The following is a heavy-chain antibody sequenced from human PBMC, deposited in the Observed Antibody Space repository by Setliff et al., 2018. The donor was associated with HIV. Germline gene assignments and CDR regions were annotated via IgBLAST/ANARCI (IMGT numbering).Heavy chain of an antibody. V-gene: IGHV3-20*04. D-gene: IGHD3-22*01. CDR3: ARDEGYYDSSGYSVGDY. Sequence: GGSLRLSCAASRFTLSDYALSWFRQAPGKGLEWVSSINWNGGSTGYADSVKGRFTISRDNAKKSLYLQMNSLRAEDTALYYCARDEGYYDSSGYSVGDYWGQGTLVTVSS. CDR1: RFTLSDYA. CDR2: INWNGGST. J-gene: IGHJ4*02.